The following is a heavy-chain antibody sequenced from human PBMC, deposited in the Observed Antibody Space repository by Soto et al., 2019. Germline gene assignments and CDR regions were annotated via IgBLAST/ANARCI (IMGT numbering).Heavy chain of an antibody. CDR3: AKDLSWGQCDY. J-gene: IGHJ4*02. CDR2: IKTDGTVT. Sequence: GSLRLSCAASGFTCRSYWRHWVRQDAGKGLLWVSSIKTDGTVTQYADSVKGRFTVSRDNAKNTLYLQMNSLRAEDTAVYYCAKDLSWGQCDYWGQGALVTVSS. V-gene: IGHV3-74*03. D-gene: IGHD3-16*01. CDR1: GFTCRSYW.